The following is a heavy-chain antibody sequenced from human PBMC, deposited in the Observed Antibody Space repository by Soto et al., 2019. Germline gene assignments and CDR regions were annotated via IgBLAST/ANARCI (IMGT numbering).Heavy chain of an antibody. D-gene: IGHD3-3*01. J-gene: IGHJ4*02. Sequence: GSLRLSCAASGFTFSSYAMSWVRQAPGKGLEWVSAISGSGGSTYYADSVKGRFTISRDNSRNTLYLQMNSLRAEDTAVYYCAGLYDFWSGWKFDYWGQGTLVTAPQ. V-gene: IGHV3-23*01. CDR3: AGLYDFWSGWKFDY. CDR1: GFTFSSYA. CDR2: ISGSGGST.